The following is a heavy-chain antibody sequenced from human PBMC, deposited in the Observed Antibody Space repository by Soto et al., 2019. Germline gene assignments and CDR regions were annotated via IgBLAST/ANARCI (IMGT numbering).Heavy chain of an antibody. Sequence: GGPLRLSCAASGFTFSSYGMHWVRQAPGKGLEWVAVIWSDGSNKYYADSVKGRFTISRDNSKNTLYLQMNSLRAEDTAVYYCARYYYDSSGYYPLWGQGTLVTVSS. CDR3: ARYYYDSSGYYPL. D-gene: IGHD3-22*01. V-gene: IGHV3-33*01. CDR1: GFTFSSYG. J-gene: IGHJ4*02. CDR2: IWSDGSNK.